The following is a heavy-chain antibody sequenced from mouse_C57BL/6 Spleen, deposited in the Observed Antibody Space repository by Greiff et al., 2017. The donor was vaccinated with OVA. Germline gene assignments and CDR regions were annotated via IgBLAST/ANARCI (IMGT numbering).Heavy chain of an antibody. CDR3: AREVYDYAFAY. D-gene: IGHD2-4*01. CDR1: GYSITSGYY. J-gene: IGHJ3*01. CDR2: ISYDGSN. V-gene: IGHV3-6*01. Sequence: VQLKQSGPGLVKPSQSLSLTCSVTGYSITSGYYWNWIRQFPGNKLEWMGYISYDGSNNYNPSLKNRISITRDTSKNQFFLKLNSVTTEDTATYYCAREVYDYAFAYWGQGTLVTVSA.